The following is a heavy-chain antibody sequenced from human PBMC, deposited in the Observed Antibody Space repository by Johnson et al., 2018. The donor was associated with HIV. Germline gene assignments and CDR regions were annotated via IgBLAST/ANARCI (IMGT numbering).Heavy chain of an antibody. J-gene: IGHJ3*01. D-gene: IGHD5-24*01. CDR1: GFTFSSYD. CDR3: AKSQDAYNYDDAFDV. V-gene: IGHV3-13*01. CDR2: IGTAGDT. Sequence: VQLVESGGGLVQPGGSLRLSCAASGFTFSSYDMHWVRQATGKGLEWVSAIGTAGDTYYPGSVKGRFTISRDNSKNTLYLQMNSLRAEDTAVYYCAKSQDAYNYDDAFDVWGQGTMVTVSS.